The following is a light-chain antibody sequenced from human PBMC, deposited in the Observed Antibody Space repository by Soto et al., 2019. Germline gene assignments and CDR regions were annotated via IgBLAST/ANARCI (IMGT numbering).Light chain of an antibody. CDR3: CCCSYADSSSFRVL. J-gene: IGLJ2*01. CDR2: EVS. CDR1: SSDVGGYNY. Sequence: QSALTQPASVSGSPGQSITISCTGTSSDVGGYNYVSWYQQHAGFAPKLIIYEVSNRPSGVSNRFSGSKSANTASLIISGLQAADEAEYYCCCCSYADSSSFRVLFGGGTQLTVL. V-gene: IGLV2-14*01.